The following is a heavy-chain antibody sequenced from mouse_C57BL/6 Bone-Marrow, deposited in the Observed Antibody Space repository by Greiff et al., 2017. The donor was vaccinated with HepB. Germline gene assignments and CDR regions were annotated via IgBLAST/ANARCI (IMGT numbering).Heavy chain of an antibody. D-gene: IGHD2-1*01. Sequence: VKLVESGAELARPGASVKLSCKASGYTFTSYGISWVKQRTGQGLEWIGEIYPRSGNTYYNEKFKGKATLTADKSSSTAYMELRSLTSEDSAVYFCARRPLTYGNYVNYYAMDYWGQGTSVTVSS. CDR3: ARRPLTYGNYVNYYAMDY. J-gene: IGHJ4*01. CDR2: IYPRSGNT. V-gene: IGHV1-81*01. CDR1: GYTFTSYG.